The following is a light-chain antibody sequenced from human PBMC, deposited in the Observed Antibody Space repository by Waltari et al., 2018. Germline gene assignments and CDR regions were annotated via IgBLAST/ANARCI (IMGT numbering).Light chain of an antibody. CDR2: GNN. CDR3: ATWDDSLGGLWV. CDR1: SFNLRRNS. Sequence: QSVLTQPPSASGTPGQRVTISCSGTSFNLRRNSVPWYQQLPGTDPKLLMYGNNPRPSGVPDRFSGSKSGTSASLAISGLRSEDEAIYYCATWDDSLGGLWVFGGGTKVTVL. J-gene: IGLJ3*02. V-gene: IGLV1-47*01.